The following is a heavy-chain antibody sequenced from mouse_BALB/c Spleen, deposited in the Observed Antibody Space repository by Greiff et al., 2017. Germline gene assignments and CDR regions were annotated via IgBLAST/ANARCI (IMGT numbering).Heavy chain of an antibody. D-gene: IGHD2-1*01. CDR1: GFTFTDYY. Sequence: EVQRVESGGGLVQPGGSLRLSCATSGFTFTDYYMSWVRQPPGKALEWLGFIRNKANGYTTEYSASVKGRFTISRDNSQSILYLQMNTLRAKDSATDYCARAYGNHNFDYWGQGTTLTVSA. CDR3: ARAYGNHNFDY. V-gene: IGHV7-3*02. J-gene: IGHJ2*01. CDR2: IRNKANGYTT.